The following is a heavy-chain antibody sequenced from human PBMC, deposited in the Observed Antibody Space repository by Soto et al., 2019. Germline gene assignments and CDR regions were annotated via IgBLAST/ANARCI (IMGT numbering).Heavy chain of an antibody. Sequence: SETLSLTCTVSGGSISSYYWSWIRQPPGKGLEWIGYIYYSGRTNYNPSLKSRVTISVDTSKNQFSLKLSSVTAADTAVYYCARGYCSSTICYIWDNWFDPRGQGTLVTVS. J-gene: IGHJ5*02. CDR1: GGSISSYY. V-gene: IGHV4-59*01. CDR3: ARGYCSSTICYIWDNWFDP. D-gene: IGHD2-2*02. CDR2: IYYSGRT.